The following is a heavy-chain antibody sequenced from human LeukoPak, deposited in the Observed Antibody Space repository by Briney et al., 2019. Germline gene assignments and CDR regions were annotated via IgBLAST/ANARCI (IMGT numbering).Heavy chain of an antibody. D-gene: IGHD3-22*01. CDR1: GDSISSYY. V-gene: IGHV4-59*08. J-gene: IGHJ4*02. CDR3: ARRGLYDSTGYYSFDY. CDR2: IYYSGIT. Sequence: SETLSLTCTVSGDSISSYYWSWIRQPPGMGLEWIGYIYYSGITNYNPSLKSRVSISVDTSKNQSSLKLSSVTAADTAVYYCARRGLYDSTGYYSFDYWGQGSLVTVSS.